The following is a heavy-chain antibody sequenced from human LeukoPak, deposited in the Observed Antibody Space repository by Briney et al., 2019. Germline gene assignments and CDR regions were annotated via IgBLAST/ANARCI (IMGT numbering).Heavy chain of an antibody. CDR1: GFTFSSYG. Sequence: GGSLRLSCAASGFTFSSYGMHWVRQAPGKGLEWVAFIRYDGSNKYYADSVKGRFTISRDNSKNTLYLQMNSLRAEDTAVYYCARAKQWLVAPRAEYFQHWGQGTLVTVSS. V-gene: IGHV3-30*02. J-gene: IGHJ1*01. D-gene: IGHD6-19*01. CDR3: ARAKQWLVAPRAEYFQH. CDR2: IRYDGSNK.